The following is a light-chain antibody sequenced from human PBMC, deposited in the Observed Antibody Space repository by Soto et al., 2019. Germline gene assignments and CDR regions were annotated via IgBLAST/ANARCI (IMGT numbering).Light chain of an antibody. V-gene: IGLV2-14*01. CDR1: SSDVGGYNY. J-gene: IGLJ1*01. Sequence: QSALTQPASVSGSPGQSITISCTGTSSDVGGYNYVSWYQQHPGKAPKLMIYEVSNRPSGVSNRFSGSKSGNTASLTISGLQAEDEADYYCSSSTTSALYVFGSGTKVTVL. CDR2: EVS. CDR3: SSSTTSALYV.